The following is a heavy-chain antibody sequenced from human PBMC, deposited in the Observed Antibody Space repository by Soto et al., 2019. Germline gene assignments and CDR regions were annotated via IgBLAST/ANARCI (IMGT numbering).Heavy chain of an antibody. CDR2: IQQDESEK. CDR3: ARLRLGNMERDFDL. CDR1: GFTFSSNW. Sequence: GGSLRLSCVGSGFTFSSNWMSWVRQVPGKGLEWVANIQQDESEKYYVDSVKGRFTVSRDNAKNSMYLQMNSLRVDDTAVYHCARLRLGNMERDFDLWGQGTAVTVSS. J-gene: IGHJ4*02. D-gene: IGHD5-12*01. V-gene: IGHV3-7*05.